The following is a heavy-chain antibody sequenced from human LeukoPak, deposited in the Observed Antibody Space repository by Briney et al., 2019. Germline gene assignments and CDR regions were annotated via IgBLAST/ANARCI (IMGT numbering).Heavy chain of an antibody. CDR2: INHSGST. CDR3: ARELGYCSSTSCYGGWFDP. V-gene: IGHV4-34*01. CDR1: GGSFSGYY. Sequence: SETLSLTCAVYGGSFSGYYWSWIRQPPGKGLEWIGEINHSGSTNYNPSLKSRVTISVDTSKNQFSLKLSSVTAADTAVYYCARELGYCSSTSCYGGWFDPWGQGTLVTVSS. D-gene: IGHD2-2*03. J-gene: IGHJ5*02.